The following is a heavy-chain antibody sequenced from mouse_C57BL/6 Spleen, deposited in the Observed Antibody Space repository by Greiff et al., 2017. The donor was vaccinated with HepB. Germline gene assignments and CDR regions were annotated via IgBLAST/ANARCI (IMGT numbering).Heavy chain of an antibody. CDR3: VAQLRLPNWYFDV. D-gene: IGHD3-2*02. CDR2: IRSKSNNYAT. CDR1: GFSFNTYA. Sequence: EVMLVESGGGLVQPKGSLKLSCAASGFSFNTYAMNWVRQAPGKGLEWVARIRSKSNNYATYYADSVKDRFTISRDDSESMLYLQMNNLKTEDTAMYYCVAQLRLPNWYFDVWGTGTTVTVSS. J-gene: IGHJ1*03. V-gene: IGHV10-1*01.